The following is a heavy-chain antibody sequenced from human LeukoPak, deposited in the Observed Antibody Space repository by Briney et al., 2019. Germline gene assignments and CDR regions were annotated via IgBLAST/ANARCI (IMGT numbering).Heavy chain of an antibody. CDR2: IFYSGST. J-gene: IGHJ6*03. CDR1: SGSISTSNYY. Sequence: SETLSLTCTVSSGSISTSNYYWGWVRQPPGKALEWIGNIFYSGSTYYSPSLKSRVTISVDTSKNQFSLKPSSVTAADTAVYYCARVKDCSSTSCYRDYYYMDVWAKGTTVTVSS. D-gene: IGHD2-2*01. CDR3: ARVKDCSSTSCYRDYYYMDV. V-gene: IGHV4-39*07.